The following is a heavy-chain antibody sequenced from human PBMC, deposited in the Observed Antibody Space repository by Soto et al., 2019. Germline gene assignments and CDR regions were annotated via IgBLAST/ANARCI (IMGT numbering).Heavy chain of an antibody. V-gene: IGHV3-74*01. Sequence: EVLLVESGGGLVQPGGSLRLSCAASGFTFSSDWMHWVRQAPGKGLVWVSRINSDGSRTTYADSVKGRFTISRDNARNMLHLQMNSLRAEDTAVYYCARALTYYYDIDYWGQGTLVTVSS. D-gene: IGHD3-22*01. CDR1: GFTFSSDW. CDR3: ARALTYYYDIDY. J-gene: IGHJ4*02. CDR2: INSDGSRT.